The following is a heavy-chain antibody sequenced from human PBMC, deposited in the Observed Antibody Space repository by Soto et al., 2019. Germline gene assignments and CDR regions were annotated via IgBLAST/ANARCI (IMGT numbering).Heavy chain of an antibody. CDR3: ARSQGGSSSLDIYYYYYYGMDV. Sequence: QVQLVQSGAEVKKPGSSVKVSCKAPGGTFSSYAISWVRQAPGQGLEWMGGIIPICGTANYAQKFQGRVTITADESTSTGYMELSSLRSDDTAVYYCARSQGGSSSLDIYYYYYYGMDVWGQGTTVTVSS. V-gene: IGHV1-69*01. D-gene: IGHD2-15*01. CDR2: IIPICGTA. CDR1: GGTFSSYA. J-gene: IGHJ6*02.